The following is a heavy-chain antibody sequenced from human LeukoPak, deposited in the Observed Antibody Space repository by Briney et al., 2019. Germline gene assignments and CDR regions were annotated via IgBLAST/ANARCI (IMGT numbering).Heavy chain of an antibody. Sequence: NPSETLSLTCAVYGGSFSGYYWSWIRQPPGKGLEWIGEINHSGSTNYNPSLKSRVTISVDTSKNQFSLKLSPVTAADTAVYYCARGPHYDFWSGKLDHYYGMDVWGQGTTVTVSS. V-gene: IGHV4-34*01. CDR3: ARGPHYDFWSGKLDHYYGMDV. CDR1: GGSFSGYY. D-gene: IGHD3-3*01. CDR2: INHSGST. J-gene: IGHJ6*02.